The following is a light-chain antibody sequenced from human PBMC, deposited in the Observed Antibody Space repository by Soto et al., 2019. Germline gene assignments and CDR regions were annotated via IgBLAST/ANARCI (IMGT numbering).Light chain of an antibody. CDR2: EIS. V-gene: IGKV2-24*01. CDR3: MQHAQLPVT. Sequence: DIVMTQTPLSSPVTLGQPASISCKSSQSLVNSDGNTHLSWFQQRPGQPPSLLIYEISNRFSRVPDRFSGSGAGTDFTLKISRVEAEDVGVYFCMQHAQLPVTCGGGTRVEIK. CDR1: QSLVNSDGNTH. J-gene: IGKJ4*01.